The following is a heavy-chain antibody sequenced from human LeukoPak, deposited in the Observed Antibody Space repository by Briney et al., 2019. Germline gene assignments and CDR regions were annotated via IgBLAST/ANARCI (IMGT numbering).Heavy chain of an antibody. V-gene: IGHV1-69*04. Sequence: SVKVSCKASGGTFSSYAISWVRQAPGQGLEWMGRIIPILGIANYAQKLQGRVTITADKSTSTAYMELSSPRSEDTAVYYCARERYSSSSGFDPWGQGTLVTVSS. CDR1: GGTFSSYA. CDR2: IIPILGIA. CDR3: ARERYSSSSGFDP. J-gene: IGHJ5*02. D-gene: IGHD6-6*01.